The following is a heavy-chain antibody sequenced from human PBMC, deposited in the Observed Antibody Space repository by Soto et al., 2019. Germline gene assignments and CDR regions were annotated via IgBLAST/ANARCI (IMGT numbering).Heavy chain of an antibody. V-gene: IGHV3-33*08. CDR2: IWYDGSNK. Sequence: GGSLRLCCAASGFTFSSYGMHWVRQAPGKGLEWVAVIWYDGSNKYYADSVKGRFTISRDNSKNTLYLQMNSLRPDDTALSYCAIHRWELGPTVYWGQGTLVTVS. D-gene: IGHD1-26*01. CDR1: GFTFSSYG. J-gene: IGHJ4*02. CDR3: AIHRWELGPTVY.